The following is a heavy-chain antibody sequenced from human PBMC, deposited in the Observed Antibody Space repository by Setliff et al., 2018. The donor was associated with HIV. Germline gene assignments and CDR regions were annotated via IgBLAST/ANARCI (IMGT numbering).Heavy chain of an antibody. D-gene: IGHD3-10*01. CDR3: ARIAWKQGAVGSFCDY. CDR2: IYYNGIT. CDR1: GGSISSHY. Sequence: PSETLSLTCTVSGGSISSHYWSWIRQPPGKGLEWIGSIYYNGITNYNPSLKSRVTVSVDTSKNQFSLKLSSVTAADSAVCYCARIAWKQGAVGSFCDYWGQGGLVTVSS. V-gene: IGHV4-59*11. J-gene: IGHJ4*02.